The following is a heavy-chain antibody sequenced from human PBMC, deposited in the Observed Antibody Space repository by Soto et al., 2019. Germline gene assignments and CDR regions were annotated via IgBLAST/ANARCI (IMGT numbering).Heavy chain of an antibody. D-gene: IGHD3-16*01. CDR3: ARVEYGLYDYIWGSPQGGFDY. CDR1: GFTFSSYW. V-gene: IGHV3-74*01. J-gene: IGHJ4*02. Sequence: GGSLRLSCAASGFTFSSYWMHWVRQAPGKGLVWVSRINSDGSSTSYADSVKGRFTISRDNAKNTLYLQMNSLRAEDTAVYYCARVEYGLYDYIWGSPQGGFDYWGQGTLVTVSS. CDR2: INSDGSST.